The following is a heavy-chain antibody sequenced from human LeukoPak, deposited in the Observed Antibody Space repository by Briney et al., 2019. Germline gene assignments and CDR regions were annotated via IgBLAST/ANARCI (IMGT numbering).Heavy chain of an antibody. Sequence: GASVKVSCKVSGYTLTELSMHWLRQAPGKGLEWMGGFDPEDGETIYAQKFQGRVTMTEDTSTDTAYMELSSLRSEDTAVYYCATDRRFYYGSGSHYPHYYYYYGMDVWGQGTTVTVSS. J-gene: IGHJ6*02. CDR1: GYTLTELS. D-gene: IGHD3-10*01. CDR2: FDPEDGET. V-gene: IGHV1-24*01. CDR3: ATDRRFYYGSGSHYPHYYYYYGMDV.